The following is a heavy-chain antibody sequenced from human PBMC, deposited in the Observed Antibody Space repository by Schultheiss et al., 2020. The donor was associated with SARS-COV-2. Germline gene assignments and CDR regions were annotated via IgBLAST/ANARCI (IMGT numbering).Heavy chain of an antibody. V-gene: IGHV3-23*01. CDR2: ISDSGHIT. Sequence: GESLKISCAASGFTFRIYAMSWVRQAPGKGLEWVSVISDSGHITYYADSVKGRFTISRDNSKNTLYLQMNSLRAEDTAVYYCATDHIVAVPATNYWGQGTLVTVAS. J-gene: IGHJ4*02. D-gene: IGHD2-2*01. CDR3: ATDHIVAVPATNY. CDR1: GFTFRIYA.